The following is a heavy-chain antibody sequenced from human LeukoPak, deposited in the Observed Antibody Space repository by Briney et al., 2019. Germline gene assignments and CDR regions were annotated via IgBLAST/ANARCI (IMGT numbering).Heavy chain of an antibody. CDR1: GGSISSYY. J-gene: IGHJ3*02. V-gene: IGHV4-59*01. CDR2: IYYSGST. Sequence: SETLSLTCTVSGGSISSYYWSWIRQPPGKGLEWIGYIYYSGSTNYNPSLKSRVTISVDTSKNQFSLKLSSVTAADTAVYYCARGVSDPTPHDAFDIWGQGTMVTVSS. CDR3: ARGVSDPTPHDAFDI. D-gene: IGHD2-21*02.